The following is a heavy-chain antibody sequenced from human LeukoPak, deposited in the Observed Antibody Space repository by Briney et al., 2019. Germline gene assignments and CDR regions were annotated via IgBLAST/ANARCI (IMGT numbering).Heavy chain of an antibody. CDR3: AKKLQWDVDTAMVH. D-gene: IGHD5-18*01. V-gene: IGHV3-30*02. Sequence: GGSLRLSCAASGFTFSSYGIHWVRQAPGKGLEWVAFIRYDGSNKYYADSVKGRFTISRDNSKNTLYLQMNSLRAEDTAVYYCAKKLQWDVDTAMVHWGQGTLVTVSS. CDR2: IRYDGSNK. CDR1: GFTFSSYG. J-gene: IGHJ4*02.